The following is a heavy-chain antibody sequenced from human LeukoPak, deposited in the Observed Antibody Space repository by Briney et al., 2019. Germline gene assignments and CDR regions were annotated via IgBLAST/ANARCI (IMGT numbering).Heavy chain of an antibody. V-gene: IGHV3-74*01. D-gene: IGHD6-13*01. J-gene: IGHJ4*02. CDR2: ISNDVISTIST. Sequence: PGGSLRLSCEASGFTFSTHWMHWVRQVPGKGLVWISRISNDVISTISTSYADSVKGRFTISRDNAKNRLYLQMNSLGAEDTAVYYCASTIGSAGTQYWGQGTLVTVSS. CDR1: GFTFSTHW. CDR3: ASTIGSAGTQY.